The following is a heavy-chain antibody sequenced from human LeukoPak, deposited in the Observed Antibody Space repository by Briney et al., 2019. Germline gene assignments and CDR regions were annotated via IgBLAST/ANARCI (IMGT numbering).Heavy chain of an antibody. J-gene: IGHJ4*02. CDR2: ISSSSSTI. CDR1: GFTFSSYS. V-gene: IGHV3-48*01. Sequence: TGGSLRLSCAACGFTFSSYSMNWVRQAPGEGREWVSYISSSSSTIYYADSVKGRFTISRDNDKNSLYLQMNSLRAEDTAVYYCARAGRVGPLDYWGQGTLVTVSS. CDR3: ARAGRVGPLDY. D-gene: IGHD1-26*01.